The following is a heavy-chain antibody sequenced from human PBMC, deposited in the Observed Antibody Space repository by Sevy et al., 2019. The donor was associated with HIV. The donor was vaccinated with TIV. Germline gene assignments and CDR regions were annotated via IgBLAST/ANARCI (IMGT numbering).Heavy chain of an antibody. CDR3: VKVRSGWYHEY. V-gene: IGHV3-23*01. J-gene: IGHJ4*02. Sequence: GGSLRLSCAASGFTFSSYAMTWVRLAPGKRLEWVSGINSNGAGTDYANSVKGRFTISRDNSKNTLSLQMNSLRDEDTAVYYCVKVRSGWYHEYWGQGSLVTVSS. CDR1: GFTFSSYA. CDR2: INSNGAGT. D-gene: IGHD6-19*01.